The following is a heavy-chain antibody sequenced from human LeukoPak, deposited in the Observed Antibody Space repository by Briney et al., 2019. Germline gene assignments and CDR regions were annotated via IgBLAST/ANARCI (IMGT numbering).Heavy chain of an antibody. J-gene: IGHJ4*02. CDR2: IYSGGST. D-gene: IGHD1-26*01. V-gene: IGHV3-53*05. CDR1: GFTFGHYA. Sequence: GGSLRLSCAASGFTFGHYAMSWVRQAPGKGLEWVSVIYSGGSTYYADSVKGRFTISRDNSKNTLYLRMNSLRAEDTAVYYCARDIAPWRGGATNWGQGTLVTVSS. CDR3: ARDIAPWRGGATN.